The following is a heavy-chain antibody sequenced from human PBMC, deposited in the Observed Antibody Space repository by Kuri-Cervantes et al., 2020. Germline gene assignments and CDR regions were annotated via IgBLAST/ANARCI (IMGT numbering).Heavy chain of an antibody. J-gene: IGHJ4*02. CDR2: INPNSGGT. Sequence: ASVKVSCKGSGYTFTGYYMHWVRQAPGQGLEWMGWINPNSGGTNYAQKFQGRVTMTRDTSISTAYMELSRLRSDDTAVYYCARSWDYDAALDYWGQGTLVTVSS. D-gene: IGHD1-7*01. V-gene: IGHV1-2*02. CDR1: GYTFTGYY. CDR3: ARSWDYDAALDY.